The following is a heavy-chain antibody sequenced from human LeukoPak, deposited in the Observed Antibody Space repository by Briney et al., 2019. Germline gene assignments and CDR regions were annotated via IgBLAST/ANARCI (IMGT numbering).Heavy chain of an antibody. CDR1: GFAFSDYA. J-gene: IGHJ4*02. V-gene: IGHV3-23*01. Sequence: GGSLTLSCAASGFAFSDYAVSWVRQAPGKGLEWVSTISGGGDYTRYAESVQGRFTVSRDKSKSTVYLQMTSLSVEDTAVYYCAKDKRGGGDYVYFDYWGQGTLVTVSS. D-gene: IGHD3-16*01. CDR3: AKDKRGGGDYVYFDY. CDR2: ISGGGDYT.